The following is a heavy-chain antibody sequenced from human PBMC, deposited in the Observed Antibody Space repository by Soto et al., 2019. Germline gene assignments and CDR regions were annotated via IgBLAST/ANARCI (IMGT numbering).Heavy chain of an antibody. Sequence: PSETLSLTCTVSGGPIRRGGYYWSWIRQHPGKGLEWIGYIYYSGSTYFNPSLKSRVSISVDTSKNQLSLTLSSVTAADTAVYYCARDGRYGMDVWGQGTTVTVSS. CDR2: IYYSGST. V-gene: IGHV4-31*03. J-gene: IGHJ6*02. CDR3: ARDGRYGMDV. CDR1: GGPIRRGGYY.